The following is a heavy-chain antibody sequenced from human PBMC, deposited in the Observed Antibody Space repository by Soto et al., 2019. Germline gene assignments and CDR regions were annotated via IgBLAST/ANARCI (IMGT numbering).Heavy chain of an antibody. J-gene: IGHJ4*02. CDR1: GFSCSNSW. CDR2: LNPDGSTK. D-gene: IGHD3-10*01. Sequence: EVQLVESGGGLVQPGGSLRLSCVASGFSCSNSWMRWFRQTPGRGLVWVAELNPDGSTKADVDDGEGRVTISRDNAKNSLYLQMAGMRVEDTAVYYCARNPYYGAIDYWWQGTLVTVSS. V-gene: IGHV3-7*01. CDR3: ARNPYYGAIDY.